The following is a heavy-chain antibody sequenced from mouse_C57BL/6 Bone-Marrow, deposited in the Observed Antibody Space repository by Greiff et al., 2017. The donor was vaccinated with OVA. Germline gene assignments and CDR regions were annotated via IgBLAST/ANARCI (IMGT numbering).Heavy chain of an antibody. Sequence: QVQLQQPGAELVRPGSSVKLSCKASGYTFTSYWMHWVKQRPIQGLEWIGNIDPSDSETHYNQKFKDKATLTVDKSSSTAYMQLSSLTSEDSAVDDGARGLVIRYRGFDYWGQGTTLTVSS. CDR3: ARGLVIRYRGFDY. J-gene: IGHJ2*01. CDR1: GYTFTSYW. CDR2: IDPSDSET. V-gene: IGHV1-52*01. D-gene: IGHD1-1*01.